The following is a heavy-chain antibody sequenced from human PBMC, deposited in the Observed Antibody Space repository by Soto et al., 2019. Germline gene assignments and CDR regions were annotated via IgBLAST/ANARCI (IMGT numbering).Heavy chain of an antibody. V-gene: IGHV3-23*01. CDR2: ISGNGADT. Sequence: GGSLRLCCPSAGVTCSSYAMGLVRPAQGKGLEWVSAISGNGADTSYADSVRGRFTISRDNSKDTLFLQMNSLRADDTAVYYCGKDSRRSGWFVSTYLGQGMLVIV. D-gene: IGHD6-19*01. J-gene: IGHJ4*02. CDR1: GVTCSSYA. CDR3: GKDSRRSGWFVSTY.